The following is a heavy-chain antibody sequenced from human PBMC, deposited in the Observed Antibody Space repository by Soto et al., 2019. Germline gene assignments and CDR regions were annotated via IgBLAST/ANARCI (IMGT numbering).Heavy chain of an antibody. V-gene: IGHV4-30-4*01. D-gene: IGHD4-17*01. CDR3: ARMTTVTSIIDY. CDR2: IYYSGST. J-gene: IGHJ4*02. CDR1: GGSISSGDYY. Sequence: PSETLSLTCTVSGGSISSGDYYWSWIRQPPGKGLEWIGYIYYSGSTYYNPSLKSRVTISVDTSKNQFSLKLSSVTATDTAVYYCARMTTVTSIIDYWGQGTLVTVSS.